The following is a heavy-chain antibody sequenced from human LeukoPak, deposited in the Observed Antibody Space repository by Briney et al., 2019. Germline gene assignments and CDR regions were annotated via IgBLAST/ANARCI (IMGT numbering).Heavy chain of an antibody. CDR3: ARGPDPATGVAFDI. Sequence: KPSETLSLTCTVSGGSISNYYWSWIRQPPGKGLEWIGYISHSGSTNYSPSLKSRVTISLDTSKNQFSLKLSSVTAADTAVYYCARGPDPATGVAFDIWGQGTMVTVSS. J-gene: IGHJ3*02. CDR1: GGSISNYY. V-gene: IGHV4-59*12. CDR2: ISHSGST.